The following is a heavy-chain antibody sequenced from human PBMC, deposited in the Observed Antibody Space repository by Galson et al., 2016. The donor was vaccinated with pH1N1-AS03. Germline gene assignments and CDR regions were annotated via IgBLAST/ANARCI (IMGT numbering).Heavy chain of an antibody. CDR2: INPAFGTT. D-gene: IGHD3-16*01. J-gene: IGHJ5*02. Sequence: SVKVSCKASGGTFSNYVISWVRQAPGQGLEWMGGINPAFGTTKYAQKFQGRVTITADESTRTAYMELNSLRSADTAVYSCARLRFCDDTNCYTYGGWFDPCGQGTLVTVSS. CDR1: GGTFSNYV. CDR3: ARLRFCDDTNCYTYGGWFDP. V-gene: IGHV1-69*13.